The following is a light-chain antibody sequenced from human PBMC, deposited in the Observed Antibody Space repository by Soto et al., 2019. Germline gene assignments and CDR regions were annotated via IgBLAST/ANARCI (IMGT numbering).Light chain of an antibody. CDR1: QSVSSSY. CDR2: GAS. J-gene: IGKJ3*01. V-gene: IGKV3-20*01. Sequence: EIVLTQSPGTLSLSPGERATLSCRASQSVSSSYLAGYQQKPGQAPRLLIYGASSRATGIPDRFSGSESGTDFTLTISRLEPEDFAVYYCQQYGSSPGGTFGPGTKVDIK. CDR3: QQYGSSPGGT.